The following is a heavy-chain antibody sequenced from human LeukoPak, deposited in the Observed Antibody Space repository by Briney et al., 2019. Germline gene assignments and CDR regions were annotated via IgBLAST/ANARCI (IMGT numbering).Heavy chain of an antibody. V-gene: IGHV4-61*09. J-gene: IGHJ6*03. CDR2: ISTSGRT. Sequence: PSETLSLTCNVSGGSINSGRYYWSWIRQPAGRGLEWIGHISTSGRTSYSPSLKSRVTISVDTSKNQFSLEMSSVSAADTAVYYCARGLHGYTYGYVPWELYYYMDVWGKGTTVTISS. CDR1: GGSINSGRYY. D-gene: IGHD5-18*01. CDR3: ARGLHGYTYGYVPWELYYYMDV.